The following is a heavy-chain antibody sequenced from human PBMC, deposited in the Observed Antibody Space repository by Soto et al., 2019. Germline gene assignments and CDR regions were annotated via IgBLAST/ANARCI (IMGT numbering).Heavy chain of an antibody. D-gene: IGHD3-10*01. J-gene: IGHJ5*02. CDR3: AGQRSPAGWFDP. CDR2: VTVTGGST. Sequence: GGSLRLSCAASSISFNTYGVTWVRQAPGKGLEWVSTVTVTGGSTYYADSVKGRFTISRDRSNYTVSLLLNSLRVEDTAIYYCAGQRSPAGWFDPWGQRTLVTVSS. CDR1: SISFNTYG. V-gene: IGHV3-23*01.